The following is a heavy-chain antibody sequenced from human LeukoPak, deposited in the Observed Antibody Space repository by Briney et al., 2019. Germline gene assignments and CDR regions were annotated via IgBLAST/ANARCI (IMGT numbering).Heavy chain of an antibody. Sequence: GASVKVSCKASGYTFTDYYIHWVRQAPGQGLEWIGWINPNSSGTNYGQNVQGRVTMTRDTSISTAYMEVRSLRFDDTAMYYCARHVGYSNWFDPWGQGTLVTVSS. CDR3: ARHVGYSNWFDP. V-gene: IGHV1-2*02. J-gene: IGHJ5*02. CDR2: INPNSSGT. D-gene: IGHD2-15*01. CDR1: GYTFTDYY.